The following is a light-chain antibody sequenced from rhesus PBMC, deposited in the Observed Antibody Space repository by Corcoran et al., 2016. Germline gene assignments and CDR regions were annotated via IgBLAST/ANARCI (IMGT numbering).Light chain of an antibody. J-gene: IGKJ4*01. CDR3: QQYSSKPLT. CDR2: KAS. Sequence: DIQMTQSPSSLSASVGDTVTITCRASQGISSWLAWYQQKPGKAPKLLIYKASSLQRGVPSRFSGRGSGTVFTFTISSLESEDFATYYCQQYSSKPLTFGGGTKVEIK. CDR1: QGISSW. V-gene: IGKV1-22*01.